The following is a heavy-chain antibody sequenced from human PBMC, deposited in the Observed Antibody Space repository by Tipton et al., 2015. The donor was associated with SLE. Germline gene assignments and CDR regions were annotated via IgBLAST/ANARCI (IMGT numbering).Heavy chain of an antibody. J-gene: IGHJ4*02. CDR3: ARTPGSGWQYYFDY. V-gene: IGHV4-59*01. CDR1: GGSISTYY. D-gene: IGHD6-19*01. CDR2: VDYIGST. Sequence: TLSLTCTVSGGSISTYYWNWIRQSPGKGLEWIGHVDYIGSTNYNPSLKSRITILVHRYKIQFSLNLSSVTAADTPVYFCARTPGSGWQYYFDYWGQGTLVTVSS.